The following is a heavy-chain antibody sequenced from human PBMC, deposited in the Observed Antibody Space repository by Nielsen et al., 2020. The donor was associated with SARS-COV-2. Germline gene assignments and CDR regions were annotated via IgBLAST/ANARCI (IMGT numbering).Heavy chain of an antibody. V-gene: IGHV2-70*01. Sequence: SGPTLVKPTQTLTLTCTFSGFSLSASGMCVSWIRQPPGKALEWLALIDSNDDKYYNTSLKTRLTISKDTSKNQVVLTMTNMDPVDTGTYFCARFRIAERGMGFDSWGQGTLVTVSS. CDR1: GFSLSASGMC. J-gene: IGHJ4*02. D-gene: IGHD6-13*01. CDR3: ARFRIAERGMGFDS. CDR2: IDSNDDK.